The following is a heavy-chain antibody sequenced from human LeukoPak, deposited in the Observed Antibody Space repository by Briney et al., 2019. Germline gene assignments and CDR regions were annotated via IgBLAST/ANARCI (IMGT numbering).Heavy chain of an antibody. Sequence: SVKVSCKASAGTFSSYAISWVRQAPGQGLEWMGGIIPIFGTANYAQKFQGRVTITTDESTSTAYMELSSLRSEDTAVYYCARVSPSSFNWFDPWGQGILVTVSS. D-gene: IGHD6-13*01. V-gene: IGHV1-69*05. J-gene: IGHJ5*02. CDR2: IIPIFGTA. CDR1: AGTFSSYA. CDR3: ARVSPSSFNWFDP.